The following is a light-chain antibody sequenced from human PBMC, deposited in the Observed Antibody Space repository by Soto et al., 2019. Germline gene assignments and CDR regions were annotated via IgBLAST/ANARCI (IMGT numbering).Light chain of an antibody. J-gene: IGKJ5*01. CDR3: QQRSNWPIT. Sequence: EIGMTQAPATLSVSPGERATLPCRASQSVSSYLAWYQQKPGQAPRLLIYDASNRATGIPARFSGSGSGTDFTLTISSLEPEDFAVYYCQQRSNWPITFGQGTRLEI. V-gene: IGKV3-11*01. CDR2: DAS. CDR1: QSVSSY.